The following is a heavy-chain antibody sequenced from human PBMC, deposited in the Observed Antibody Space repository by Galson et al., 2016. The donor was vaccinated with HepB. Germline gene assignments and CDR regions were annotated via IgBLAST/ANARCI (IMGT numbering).Heavy chain of an antibody. CDR2: IDPSDSYT. J-gene: IGHJ3*02. Sequence: QSGADVKKPGESLRISCKGSGSSFTSYWISWVRQMPGKGLEWMGRIDPSDSYTNYSPSFQGHVTISADRSLSTAYLQWSSLKASDTAMYYCARHITKYSSSRNAFDIWGQGTMVTVSS. CDR1: GSSFTSYW. D-gene: IGHD6-6*01. CDR3: ARHITKYSSSRNAFDI. V-gene: IGHV5-10-1*01.